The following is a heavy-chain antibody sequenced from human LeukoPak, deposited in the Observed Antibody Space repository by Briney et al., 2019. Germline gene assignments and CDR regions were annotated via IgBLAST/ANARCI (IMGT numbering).Heavy chain of an antibody. V-gene: IGHV3-23*01. Sequence: PGGSLRLSCAASGFTFSSYAMSWVRQAPGKGLEWVSAISGSGGSTYYADSGKGRFTISRNNSKNTLYLQMNGLRAEDTAVYYCAKGGYPFDYWGQGTLVTVSS. CDR1: GFTFSSYA. CDR2: ISGSGGST. CDR3: AKGGYPFDY. D-gene: IGHD3-16*02. J-gene: IGHJ4*02.